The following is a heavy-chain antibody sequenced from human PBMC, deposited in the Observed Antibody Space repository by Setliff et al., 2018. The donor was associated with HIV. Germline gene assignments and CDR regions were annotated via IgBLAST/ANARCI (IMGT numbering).Heavy chain of an antibody. CDR2: IRHDGSYK. CDR1: GFTFSRYG. J-gene: IGHJ4*02. V-gene: IGHV3-30*02. D-gene: IGHD2-21*02. CDR3: AKAGSEHIVVVTGGYFDY. Sequence: PGGSLRLSCAATGFTFSRYGMHWVRQAPGKGLEWVAFIRHDGSYKNYTDSVKGRLTISRDNSQNTLYLQMISLRAEDTAVYYCAKAGSEHIVVVTGGYFDYWGQGALVTVSS.